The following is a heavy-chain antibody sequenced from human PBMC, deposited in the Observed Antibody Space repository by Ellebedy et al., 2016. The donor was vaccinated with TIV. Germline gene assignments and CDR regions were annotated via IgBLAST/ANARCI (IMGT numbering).Heavy chain of an antibody. J-gene: IGHJ6*02. CDR3: SGSPTHYYYYGMDV. D-gene: IGHD3-10*01. Sequence: GESLKISXAASGFTFSSYWMHWVRQAPGKGLVWVSRINSDGSSTSYADSVKGRFTISRDNAKNSLYLQMNSLRAEDTALYYCSGSPTHYYYYGMDVWGQGTTVTVSS. CDR2: INSDGSST. V-gene: IGHV3-74*01. CDR1: GFTFSSYW.